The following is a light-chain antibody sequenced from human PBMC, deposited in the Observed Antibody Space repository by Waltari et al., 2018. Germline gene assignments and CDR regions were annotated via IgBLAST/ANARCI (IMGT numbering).Light chain of an antibody. Sequence: QSVLTQPPSASGTPGQRVTISCSGSTSIIGSNTVNWYQQFPGTAPKLLIYSNNQRPSGVPARFSGSKSGTSASLAISGLQSEDEAEYYCAAWDDSLSGLYVFGPGTKVTVL. CDR1: TSIIGSNT. J-gene: IGLJ1*01. CDR3: AAWDDSLSGLYV. V-gene: IGLV1-44*01. CDR2: SNN.